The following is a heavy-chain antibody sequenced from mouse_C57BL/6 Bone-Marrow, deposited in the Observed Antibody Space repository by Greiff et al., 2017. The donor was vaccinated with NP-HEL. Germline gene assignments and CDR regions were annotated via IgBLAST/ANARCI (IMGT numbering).Heavy chain of an antibody. CDR1: GYTFTSYG. V-gene: IGHV1-81*01. CDR2: IYPRSGNT. D-gene: IGHD2-4*01. J-gene: IGHJ4*01. CDR3: ERRTNDYDDAMDY. Sequence: QVQLQQSGAELARPGASVKLSCKASGYTFTSYGMSWVKQRTGQGLEWIGEIYPRSGNTYYNEKFKGKATLTADKSSSTAYMELRSLTSEDSAVYFCERRTNDYDDAMDYWGQGTSVTVSS.